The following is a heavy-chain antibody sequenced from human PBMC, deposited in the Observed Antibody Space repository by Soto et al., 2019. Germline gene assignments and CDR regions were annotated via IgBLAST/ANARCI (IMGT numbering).Heavy chain of an antibody. D-gene: IGHD3-9*01. CDR3: ARLSRYDILTATYLDY. CDR2: IYPGDSDT. CDR1: GYSFTSYW. Sequence: EVQLVQSGAEVKKPGESLKISCKGSGYSFTSYWIGWVRQMPEKGLEWMGIIYPGDSDTRYSPSFQGQVTISADKSISTAYLQWSSLKASDTAMYYCARLSRYDILTATYLDYWGQGTLVTVSS. J-gene: IGHJ4*02. V-gene: IGHV5-51*03.